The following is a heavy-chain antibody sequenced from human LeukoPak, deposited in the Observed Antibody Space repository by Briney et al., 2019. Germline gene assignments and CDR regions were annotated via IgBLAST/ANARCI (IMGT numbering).Heavy chain of an antibody. CDR1: GFTFNTYR. J-gene: IGHJ4*02. Sequence: GGSLRLSCAASGFTFNTYRMTWVRQAPGKGLEWVANIKEDGSEKYYVDSVKGRFPISRDHAKNSLYLQMNSLRAEDTAVYYCARGRWYLDYWGQGTLVTVSS. CDR3: ARGRWYLDY. D-gene: IGHD4-23*01. V-gene: IGHV3-7*03. CDR2: IKEDGSEK.